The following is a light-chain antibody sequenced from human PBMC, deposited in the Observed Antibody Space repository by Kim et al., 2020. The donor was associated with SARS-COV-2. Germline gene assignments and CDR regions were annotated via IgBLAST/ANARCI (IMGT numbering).Light chain of an antibody. Sequence: DIQMTQSPSSLSASVGDRVIVTCRASQNLDKYLNWYQQKAGKAPKLLIYGASHLQIGVPGRFSGSGYGTDFTLTISSLQPEDFATYYCQQTYTTPWTFGRGTKVDIK. CDR1: QNLDKY. CDR2: GAS. J-gene: IGKJ1*01. V-gene: IGKV1-39*01. CDR3: QQTYTTPWT.